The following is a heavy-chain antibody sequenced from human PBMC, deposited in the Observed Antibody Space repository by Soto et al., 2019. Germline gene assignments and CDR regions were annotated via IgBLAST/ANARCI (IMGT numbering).Heavy chain of an antibody. V-gene: IGHV4-39*01. D-gene: IGHD3-10*01. CDR3: ANQAYGGSGPYYTIDY. CDR1: GGSINSRSYY. CDR2: IYYSGST. J-gene: IGHJ4*02. Sequence: SETLSLTCTVSGGSINSRSYYWGWIRQPPGKGLEWIGSIYYSGSTYYNPSLESRITVSVDTSKNQFSLKLTSVTAADTAVYYCANQAYGGSGPYYTIDYWGQGPLVTVSS.